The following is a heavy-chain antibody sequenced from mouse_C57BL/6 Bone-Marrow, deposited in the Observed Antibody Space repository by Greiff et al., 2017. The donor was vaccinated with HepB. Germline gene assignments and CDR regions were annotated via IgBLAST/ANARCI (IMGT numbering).Heavy chain of an antibody. J-gene: IGHJ3*01. CDR3: AREKVYYDYDALFAY. V-gene: IGHV2-2*01. CDR2: IWSGGST. CDR1: GFSLTSYG. D-gene: IGHD2-4*01. Sequence: QVQLQQSGPGLVQPSQSLSITCTVSGFSLTSYGVHWVRQSPGKGLEWLGVIWSGGSTDYNAAFISRLSISKDNSKSQVFFKMNSLQADDTAIYYCAREKVYYDYDALFAYWGQGTLVTVSA.